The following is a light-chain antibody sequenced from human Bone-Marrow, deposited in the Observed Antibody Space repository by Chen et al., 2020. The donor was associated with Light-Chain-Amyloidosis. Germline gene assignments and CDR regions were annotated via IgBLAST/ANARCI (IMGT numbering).Light chain of an antibody. CDR3: CSYAGSYTWV. CDR1: SSDVGGYDY. J-gene: IGLJ3*02. Sequence: QSALTQPPFVSGPPGQSVAHSCTGTSSDVGGYDYVSWYQQHPGKAPKFMIYDVSKRPSGVPDRFSGSKSGNTASLTISGLQAEDEADYYCCSYAGSYTWVFGGGTKLTVL. V-gene: IGLV2-11*01. CDR2: DVS.